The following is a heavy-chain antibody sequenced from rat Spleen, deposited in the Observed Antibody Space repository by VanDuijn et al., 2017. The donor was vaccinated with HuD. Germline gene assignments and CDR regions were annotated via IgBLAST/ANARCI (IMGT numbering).Heavy chain of an antibody. CDR2: ISPSGGST. D-gene: IGHD1-9*01. V-gene: IGHV5-19*01. CDR3: ATDWATGIPTDY. CDR1: GFTFSNYG. J-gene: IGHJ2*01. Sequence: EVQLVESGGGLVQPGRSLKLSCAASGFTFSNYGMHWIRQAPTKGLEWVASISPSGGSTYYRDSVKGRFTISRDNAKSTLYLQMDSLRSEDTATYYCATDWATGIPTDYWGQGVMVTVSS.